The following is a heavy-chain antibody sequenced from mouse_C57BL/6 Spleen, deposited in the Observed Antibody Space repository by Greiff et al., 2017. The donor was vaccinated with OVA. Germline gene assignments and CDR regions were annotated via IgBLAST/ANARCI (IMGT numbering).Heavy chain of an antibody. CDR2: IHPNSGST. CDR3: RDYGSSYDYFDY. J-gene: IGHJ2*01. D-gene: IGHD1-1*01. Sequence: QVQLQQPGAELVKPGASVKLSCKASGYTFTSYWMHWVKQRPGQGLEWIGMIHPNSGSTNYNEKFKSKATLTVDKSSSTAYMQLSSLTSEDSAVYYCRDYGSSYDYFDYWGQGTTLTVSS. V-gene: IGHV1-64*01. CDR1: GYTFTSYW.